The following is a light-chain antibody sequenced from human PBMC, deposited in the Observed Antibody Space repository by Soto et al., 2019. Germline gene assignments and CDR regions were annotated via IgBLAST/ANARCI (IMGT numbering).Light chain of an antibody. CDR2: GAS. CDR1: QFIVNR. V-gene: IGKV3-15*01. J-gene: IGKJ2*01. CDR3: RQYYNWPPQYT. Sequence: EVELTQSPATLSVSPGERVTLSCRASQFIVNRLAWYQQKPGQAPRLLLSGASSRAPGIPARFSGSASEKEFTLTITSLQSEDVGFYYCRQYYNWPPQYTFGQGTKLQI.